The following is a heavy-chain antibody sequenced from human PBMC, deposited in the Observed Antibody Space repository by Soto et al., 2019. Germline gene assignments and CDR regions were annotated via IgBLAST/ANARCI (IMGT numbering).Heavy chain of an antibody. CDR3: AKDMSSSWYPEYYYGMDV. CDR2: ISWNSGSI. D-gene: IGHD6-13*01. CDR1: VFTFDDYA. J-gene: IGHJ6*02. Sequence: GGSLRLSCAASVFTFDDYAMHWVRQAPGKGLEWVSGISWNSGSIGYADSVKGRFTISRDNAKNSLYLQMNSLRAEDTALYYCAKDMSSSWYPEYYYGMDVWGQGTTVTVSS. V-gene: IGHV3-9*01.